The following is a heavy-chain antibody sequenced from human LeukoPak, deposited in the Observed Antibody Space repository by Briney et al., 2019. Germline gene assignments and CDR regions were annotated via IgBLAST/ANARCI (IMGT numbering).Heavy chain of an antibody. CDR3: ARRRIVVVPAAIRGWFDP. V-gene: IGHV4-34*01. D-gene: IGHD2-2*01. CDR1: GGSFSGYY. J-gene: IGHJ5*02. CDR2: INHSGST. Sequence: KPSETLSLTCAVYGGSFSGYYWSWIRQPPGKGLEWIGEINHSGSTNYNPSLKSRVTISGDTSKNQFSLKLRSVTAADTAVYYCARRRIVVVPAAIRGWFDPWGQGTLVTVSS.